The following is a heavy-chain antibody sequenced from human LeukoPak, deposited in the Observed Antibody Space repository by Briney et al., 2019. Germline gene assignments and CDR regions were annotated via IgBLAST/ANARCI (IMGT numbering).Heavy chain of an antibody. V-gene: IGHV3-23*01. Sequence: GGSLRLSCAASGFTFSSYSMSWVRQAPGKGLEWVSVISGSGGITHSTDSVKGRFTISRDNSKNTLSLQMNSLRAEDTAVYYCAKRHRNSTSCKPLDYWGQGTLVTVSS. D-gene: IGHD2-2*01. CDR3: AKRHRNSTSCKPLDY. CDR1: GFTFSSYS. CDR2: ISGSGGIT. J-gene: IGHJ4*02.